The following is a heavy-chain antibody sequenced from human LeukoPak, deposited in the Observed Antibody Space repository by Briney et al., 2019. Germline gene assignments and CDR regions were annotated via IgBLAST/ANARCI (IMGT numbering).Heavy chain of an antibody. CDR1: GYSISSGYY. CDR3: ARGRDYYDSSGYYGHFDY. CDR2: IYHSGST. V-gene: IGHV4-38-2*02. Sequence: PSETLSLTCTVSGYSISSGYYWGWMRQPPGKGLEWIGSIYHSGSTYYNPSLKSRVTISVDTSKNQFSLKLSSVTAADTAVYYCARGRDYYDSSGYYGHFDYWGQGTLVTVSS. D-gene: IGHD3-22*01. J-gene: IGHJ4*02.